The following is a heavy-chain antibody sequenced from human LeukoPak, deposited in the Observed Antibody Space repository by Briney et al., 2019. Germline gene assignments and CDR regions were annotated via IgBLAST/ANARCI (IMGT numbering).Heavy chain of an antibody. J-gene: IGHJ4*02. CDR2: IKSDGTT. CDR3: GRLRRGY. Sequence: GASLRLSCAASGLTVSSNHMNWVRQATGQGLEWIALIKSDGTTEYADSMNGRLTIFRDNSTNTMSLQMLSLRVADAAADDCGRLRRGYWGRGTPVAVSS. CDR1: GLTVSSNH. V-gene: IGHV3-53*01.